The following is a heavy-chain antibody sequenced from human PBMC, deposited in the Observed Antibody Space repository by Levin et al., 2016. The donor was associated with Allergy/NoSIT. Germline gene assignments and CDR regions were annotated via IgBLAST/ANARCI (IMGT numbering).Heavy chain of an antibody. D-gene: IGHD5-12*01. Sequence: WIRQPPGKGLEWIGFIQYSGSADYNPSLKSRVTISVDTSKNQFSLKLTSVSAADTALYYCARVVPLSYSGYDSTYYNGMDVWGQGTTVTVSS. J-gene: IGHJ6*02. CDR2: IQYSGSA. CDR3: ARVVPLSYSGYDSTYYNGMDV. V-gene: IGHV4-59*01.